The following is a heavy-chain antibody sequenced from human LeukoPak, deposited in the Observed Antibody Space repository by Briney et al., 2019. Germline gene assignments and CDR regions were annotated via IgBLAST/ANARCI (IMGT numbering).Heavy chain of an antibody. CDR3: ATLGDYYDSSGYHPGDY. D-gene: IGHD3-22*01. CDR2: ISYDGSNK. Sequence: GGSLRLSCAASGFTFSSYAMHWVRQAPGKGLEWVAAISYDGSNKYYADSVKGRFTISRDNSKNTLYLQMNSLRAEDTAVYYCATLGDYYDSSGYHPGDYWGQGTLVTVSS. CDR1: GFTFSSYA. J-gene: IGHJ4*02. V-gene: IGHV3-30*04.